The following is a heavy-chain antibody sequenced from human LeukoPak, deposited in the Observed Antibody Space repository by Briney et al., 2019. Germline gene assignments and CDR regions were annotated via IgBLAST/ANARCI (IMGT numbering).Heavy chain of an antibody. Sequence: SETLSLTCTVSGGSISSSSYYWGWIRQPPGKGLEWIGSIYYSGSTYYNPSLKSRVTISVDTSKNQFSLKLSSVTAADTAVYYCAREGWELPRYRPQDFDYWGQGTLVTVSS. CDR1: GGSISSSSYY. V-gene: IGHV4-39*07. CDR2: IYYSGST. CDR3: AREGWELPRYRPQDFDY. J-gene: IGHJ4*02. D-gene: IGHD1-26*01.